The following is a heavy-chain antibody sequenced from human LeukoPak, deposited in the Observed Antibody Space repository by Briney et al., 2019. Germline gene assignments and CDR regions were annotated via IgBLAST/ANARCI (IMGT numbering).Heavy chain of an antibody. D-gene: IGHD2-2*01. Sequence: SVKVSCKASGGTFSSYAISWVRQAPGQGLEWMGRIIPILGIANYAQKFQGRVTITADKSTSTAYMELSSLRSEDTAVYYCASPLGYCSSTSCHNDYWGHGTLVTVSS. CDR1: GGTFSSYA. V-gene: IGHV1-69*04. CDR2: IIPILGIA. CDR3: ASPLGYCSSTSCHNDY. J-gene: IGHJ4*01.